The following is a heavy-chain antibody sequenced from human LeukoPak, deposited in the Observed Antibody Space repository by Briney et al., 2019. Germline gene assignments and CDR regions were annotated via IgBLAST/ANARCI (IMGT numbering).Heavy chain of an antibody. J-gene: IGHJ4*02. CDR1: GGTFGNYA. V-gene: IGHV1-69*04. D-gene: IGHD3-16*01. CDR2: IIPNVDIR. Sequence: GASVKVSCKASGGTFGNYAVSWVRQAPGQGLEWMGRIIPNVDIRNYEQKFQGRVTITADESTSTVYLELTTLRSDDTVVYYCAREDQGDGPICGDFEFWGQGTLVTVSS. CDR3: AREDQGDGPICGDFEF.